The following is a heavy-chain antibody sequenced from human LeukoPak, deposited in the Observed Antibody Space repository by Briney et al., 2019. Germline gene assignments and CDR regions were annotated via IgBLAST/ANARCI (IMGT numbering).Heavy chain of an antibody. CDR1: GGSISSYY. D-gene: IGHD4-17*01. CDR2: ISKSGNT. J-gene: IGHJ5*02. V-gene: IGHV4-59*08. CDR3: ARHGYGDFKFDP. Sequence: SSETLSLTCTVSGGSISSYYWSWIRQPPGKGLEWIGYISKSGNTNNSPSLRSRVNISVDTSKNQVSLKVRSVTAADTAVYYCARHGYGDFKFDPWGQGTLVTVSS.